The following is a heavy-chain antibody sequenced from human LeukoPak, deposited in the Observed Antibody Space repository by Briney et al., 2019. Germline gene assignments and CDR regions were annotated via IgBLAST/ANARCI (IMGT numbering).Heavy chain of an antibody. J-gene: IGHJ4*02. D-gene: IGHD4-23*01. Sequence: GGSLRLSCAASRFNFSSYAMHWVRQAPGKGLEWVSVVSYDGSSKYYADSVKGRFTISRDNSKNTLYLQMNSLRPEDTAVYYCARDSVGGTYLDYWGQGTLVTVSS. CDR2: VSYDGSSK. CDR1: RFNFSSYA. CDR3: ARDSVGGTYLDY. V-gene: IGHV3-30*04.